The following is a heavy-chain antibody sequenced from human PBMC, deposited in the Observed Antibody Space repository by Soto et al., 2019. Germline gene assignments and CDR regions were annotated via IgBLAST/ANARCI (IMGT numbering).Heavy chain of an antibody. D-gene: IGHD6-19*01. V-gene: IGHV1-18*01. Sequence: ASVKVSCKASGYTFTSYGISWVRQAPGQGLEWMGWISAYNGNTNYAQKLQGRVTMTTDTSTSTAYMELRSLRSDDTAVYYCARGYTIPYTALQWLVRTNFDYWGQGTLVTVSS. J-gene: IGHJ4*02. CDR3: ARGYTIPYTALQWLVRTNFDY. CDR1: GYTFTSYG. CDR2: ISAYNGNT.